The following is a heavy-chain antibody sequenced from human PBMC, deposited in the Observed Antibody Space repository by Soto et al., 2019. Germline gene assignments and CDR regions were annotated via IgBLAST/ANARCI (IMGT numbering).Heavy chain of an antibody. V-gene: IGHV4-39*01. J-gene: IGHJ4*02. CDR2: IYYSGST. D-gene: IGHD6-6*01. CDR3: ARTSIGARTHDY. Sequence: QLQLQESGPGLVKPSETLSLTCTVSGGSISSSSYYWGWIRQPPGKGLQRIGIIYYSGSTYYHPPLTRRIATSVDTSKNQSSVKLSSVTAGDAAVYYCARTSIGARTHDYWGQGTLVAVSS. CDR1: GGSISSSSYY.